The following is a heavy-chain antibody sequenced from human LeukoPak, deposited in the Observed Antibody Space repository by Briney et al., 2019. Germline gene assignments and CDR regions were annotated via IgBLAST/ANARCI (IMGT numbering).Heavy chain of an antibody. Sequence: GGSLRLSCAPSGFTFSSYAMSWARQARGGGLAWVSDSGGSGAGTYYADSVKGRFTISRDNSKNTVYLQMNSLRAEDTAIYYCARDSPSITPDYWGQGTLVTVSS. CDR1: GFTFSSYA. J-gene: IGHJ4*02. D-gene: IGHD1-20*01. CDR2: SGGSGAGT. CDR3: ARDSPSITPDY. V-gene: IGHV3-23*01.